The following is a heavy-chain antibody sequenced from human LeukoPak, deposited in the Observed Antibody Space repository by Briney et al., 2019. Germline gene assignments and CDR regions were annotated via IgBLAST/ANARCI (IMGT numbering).Heavy chain of an antibody. CDR1: GGLLSSYP. CDR3: ASLTPTKGY. CDR2: IIPVVDLI. D-gene: IGHD4-23*01. Sequence: SVKVSCKASGGLLSSYPFNWVRQAPGQGLEWMGRIIPVVDLINYAQRFQGRVTMTADKSTNTAYMELSSLKSDDTAVYYCASLTPTKGYWGQGTLVTVSS. V-gene: IGHV1-69*10. J-gene: IGHJ4*02.